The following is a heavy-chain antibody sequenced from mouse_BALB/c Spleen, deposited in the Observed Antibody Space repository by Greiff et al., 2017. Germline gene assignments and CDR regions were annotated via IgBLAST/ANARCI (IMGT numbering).Heavy chain of an antibody. CDR3: TREADDDDHHWYFEG. V-gene: IGHV1-69*02. Sequence: QVQLQQPGAELVRPGASVKLSCKASGYTFTSYWIHWVKQRPGQGLEWIGNIYPSDSYTNYNQKFKDKATLTVDKSSSTAYMQLSSPTSEDSAVYYCTREADDDDHHWYFEGWGAGTTVTVSA. CDR1: GYTFTSYW. J-gene: IGHJ1*01. D-gene: IGHD2-3*01. CDR2: IYPSDSYT.